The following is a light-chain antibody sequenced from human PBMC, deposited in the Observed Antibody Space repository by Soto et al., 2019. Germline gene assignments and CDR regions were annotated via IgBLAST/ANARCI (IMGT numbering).Light chain of an antibody. V-gene: IGKV1-33*01. CDR1: QDIRNN. Sequence: DIQMTQSPASLSASVRDSVTITCQASQDIRNNLNWYQQKPGQAPKVLIYGASNLVTGVPSRFSGSGSGTHFTFTISNLQPEDIATYYCQQYDSVLRATFGGGTKVEIK. CDR2: GAS. J-gene: IGKJ4*01. CDR3: QQYDSVLRAT.